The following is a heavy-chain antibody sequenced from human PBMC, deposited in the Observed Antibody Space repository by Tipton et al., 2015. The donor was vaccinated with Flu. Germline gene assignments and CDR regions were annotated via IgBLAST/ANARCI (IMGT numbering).Heavy chain of an antibody. D-gene: IGHD2-15*01. CDR2: IYHSGST. J-gene: IGHJ3*02. CDR1: GGSINRSHYY. CDR3: AKHCSGGSCSHAFDI. V-gene: IGHV4-39*01. Sequence: TLSLTCTVSGGSINRSHYYWGWIRQPPGKGLEWIGSIYHSGSTNYNPSLKSRVTISVDTSKNQFSLKLTSVTAADTAVYYCAKHCSGGSCSHAFDIWGQGTMVTVSS.